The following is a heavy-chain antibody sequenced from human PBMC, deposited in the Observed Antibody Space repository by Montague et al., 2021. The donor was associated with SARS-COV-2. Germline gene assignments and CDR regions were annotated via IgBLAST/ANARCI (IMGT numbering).Heavy chain of an antibody. CDR1: GGSISSGTW. D-gene: IGHD1-26*01. CDR3: ARLSSDIGGYFWFDP. CDR2: ISHSGGT. J-gene: IGHJ5*02. V-gene: IGHV4-4*02. Sequence: SETLSLTCAVSGGSISSGTWWTWVRQPPGKGLEWIGEISHSGGTNYNPSLKSQVTISVDKSKNQFSLNLNSVTAADTAVYYCARLSSDIGGYFWFDPWGQGTLVSASS.